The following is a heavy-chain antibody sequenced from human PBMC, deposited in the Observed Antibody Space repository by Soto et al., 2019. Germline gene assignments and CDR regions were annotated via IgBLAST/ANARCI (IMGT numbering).Heavy chain of an antibody. V-gene: IGHV4-30-4*01. CDR3: SRGLFDSGSYWFDP. CDR2: INYSGST. CDR1: GGSISSGDYY. D-gene: IGHD3-22*01. Sequence: LSLTCTVSGGSISSGDYYWSRIRQPPGKGLEGIGSINYSGSTYYNPSLKSRVTISVDTSKNQFSLKLSAVTAADTAVYYCSRGLFDSGSYWFDPWGQGTLVTVS. J-gene: IGHJ5*02.